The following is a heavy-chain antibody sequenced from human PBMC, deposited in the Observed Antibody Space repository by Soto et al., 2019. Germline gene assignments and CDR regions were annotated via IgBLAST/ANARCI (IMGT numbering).Heavy chain of an antibody. CDR2: ITYDGSNK. CDR1: GFSFSKYG. V-gene: IGHV3-30*18. Sequence: GGSLRLSCAASGFSFSKYGIHWVRQAPGKGLEWVAIITYDGSNKYYLDSVKGRFTISRDNSRNTAFLQMDSLTAEDTSTYYCAKALSEWIPTYGFDSWGQGARVTVSS. CDR3: AKALSEWIPTYGFDS. D-gene: IGHD3-3*01. J-gene: IGHJ4*02.